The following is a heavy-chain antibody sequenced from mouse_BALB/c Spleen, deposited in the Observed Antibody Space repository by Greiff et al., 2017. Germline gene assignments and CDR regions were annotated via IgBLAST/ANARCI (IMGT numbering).Heavy chain of an antibody. J-gene: IGHJ4*01. CDR2: IWSGGST. V-gene: IGHV2-4-1*01. CDR1: GFSLTSYG. D-gene: IGHD2-14*01. Sequence: VQLQQSGPGLVQPSQSLSITCTVSGFSLTSYGVHWVRQSPGKGLEWLGVIWSGGSTDYNAAFISRLSISKDNSKSQVFFKMNSLQADDTAIYYCARENDRYYYAMDYWGQGTSVTVSS. CDR3: ARENDRYYYAMDY.